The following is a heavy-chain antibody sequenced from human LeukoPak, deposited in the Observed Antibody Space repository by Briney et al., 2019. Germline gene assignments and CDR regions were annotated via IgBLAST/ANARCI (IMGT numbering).Heavy chain of an antibody. J-gene: IGHJ4*02. Sequence: GGSLRLSCAASGFTFSSYAMSWVRQAPGKGLEWVSAISSSGGSTYYADSVKGRFTISRDDSKNTLYVQVNSLGAEDTAVYYCAKGPKVAGRPYYFDYWGQGTLVTVSS. CDR2: ISSSGGST. CDR3: AKGPKVAGRPYYFDY. CDR1: GFTFSSYA. V-gene: IGHV3-23*01. D-gene: IGHD6-19*01.